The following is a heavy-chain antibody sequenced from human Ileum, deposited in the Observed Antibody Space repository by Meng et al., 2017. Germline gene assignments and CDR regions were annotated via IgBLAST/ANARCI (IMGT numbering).Heavy chain of an antibody. J-gene: IGHJ4*02. CDR3: ARDHYNISWFKY. V-gene: IGHV4-39*07. CDR1: GGSIISSISY. D-gene: IGHD6-13*01. Sequence: HASGPGPVYPSDTLSLPFTVSGGSIISSISYWGWIRQPPGKGLEWIGTMSYSGSTYYNPSLKSRVTISVDTSKNQFSLKLTSVTAADTAVYYCARDHYNISWFKYWGQGALVTVSS. CDR2: MSYSGST.